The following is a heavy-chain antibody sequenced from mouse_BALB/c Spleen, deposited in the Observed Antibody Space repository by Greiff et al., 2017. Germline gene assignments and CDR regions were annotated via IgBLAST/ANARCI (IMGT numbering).Heavy chain of an antibody. V-gene: IGHV5-6*01. Sequence: EVQRVESGGDLVKPGGSLKLSCAASGFTFSSYGMSWVRQTPDKRLEWVATISSGGSYTYYPDSVKGRFTISRDNAKNTLYLQMSSLKSEDTAMYYCARLFITTVVAPFAYWGQGTLVTVSA. CDR1: GFTFSSYG. CDR2: ISSGGSYT. J-gene: IGHJ3*01. CDR3: ARLFITTVVAPFAY. D-gene: IGHD1-1*01.